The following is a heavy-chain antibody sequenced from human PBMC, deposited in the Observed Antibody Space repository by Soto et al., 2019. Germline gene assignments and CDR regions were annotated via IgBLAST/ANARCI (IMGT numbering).Heavy chain of an antibody. J-gene: IGHJ6*02. Sequence: VGSLRLSCAASGFTFSSYAMSWVRQAPGKGLEWVSAISGSGGSTYYADSVKGRFTISRDNSKNTLYLQMNSLRAEDTAVYYCAKSIAAAGTHYYYGMDVWGQGTTVTVSS. V-gene: IGHV3-23*01. CDR2: ISGSGGST. D-gene: IGHD6-13*01. CDR3: AKSIAAAGTHYYYGMDV. CDR1: GFTFSSYA.